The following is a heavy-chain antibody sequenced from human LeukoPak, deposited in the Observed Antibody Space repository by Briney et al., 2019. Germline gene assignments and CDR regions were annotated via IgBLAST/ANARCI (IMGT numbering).Heavy chain of an antibody. D-gene: IGHD2-2*01. V-gene: IGHV4-4*02. CDR1: GESIRSSNW. CDR3: SNNVYCSTTSCHPAGY. Sequence: PSETLFLTCTVSGESIRSSNWWSWVRQPPGKGLEWIGEIYHSGTTNYNPSLKSRVTISFATSTNQFFLDLSPVTAADMAVYYCSNNVYCSTTSCHPAGYWGLGSLVTVSS. CDR2: IYHSGTT. J-gene: IGHJ4*02.